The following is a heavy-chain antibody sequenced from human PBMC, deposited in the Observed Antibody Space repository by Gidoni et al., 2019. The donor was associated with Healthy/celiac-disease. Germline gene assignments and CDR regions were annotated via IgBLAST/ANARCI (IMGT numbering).Heavy chain of an antibody. J-gene: IGHJ2*01. CDR1: GGSFSGYY. CDR3: ARPSEGRRYFDL. CDR2: INHSGST. V-gene: IGHV4-34*01. Sequence: QVQLQQWGAGLLKPSETLSLTCAVYGGSFSGYYWSWIRQPPGKGLEWIGEINHSGSTNYNPSLKSRVTISVDTSKNQFSLKLSSVTAADTAVYYCARPSEGRRYFDLWGRGTLVTVFS.